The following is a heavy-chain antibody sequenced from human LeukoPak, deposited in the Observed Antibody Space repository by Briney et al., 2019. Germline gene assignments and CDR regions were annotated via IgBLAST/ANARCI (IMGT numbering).Heavy chain of an antibody. CDR1: GGSMTTHH. D-gene: IGHD3-3*02. CDR3: TTIKRGNIFGYFDF. Sequence: PSETLSLTCTVSGGSMTTHHWNRIRQTPGKALEWIGYVFDSGRTKENPSLQSRVTLSADTSKNQLSLRLSSVTAADTAVYYCTTIKRGNIFGYFDFWGQGILVTVSS. J-gene: IGHJ4*02. V-gene: IGHV4-59*11. CDR2: VFDSGRT.